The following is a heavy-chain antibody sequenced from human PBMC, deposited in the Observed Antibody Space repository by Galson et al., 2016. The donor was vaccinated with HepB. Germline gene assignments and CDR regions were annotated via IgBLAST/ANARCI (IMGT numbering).Heavy chain of an antibody. CDR1: GFSLSTSGMC. J-gene: IGHJ5*02. V-gene: IGHV2-70*11. CDR3: ARGYTYGPGWFDP. Sequence: PALVKPTQTLTLTCTFSGFSLSTSGMCVTWIRQPPGKALEWLARIDWDDDKYYRTSLKTRLTISKDTSKNQVVLTMTNMDPVDTATYYCARGYTYGPGWFDPWGQGTLVTVSS. D-gene: IGHD5-18*01. CDR2: IDWDDDK.